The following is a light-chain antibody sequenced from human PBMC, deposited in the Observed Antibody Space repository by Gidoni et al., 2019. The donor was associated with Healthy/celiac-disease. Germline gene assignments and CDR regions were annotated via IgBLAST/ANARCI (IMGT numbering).Light chain of an antibody. J-gene: IGKJ4*01. CDR3: QQYYSTPLT. CDR1: QSVLYSSNNQNY. CDR2: WAS. Sequence: DIVMTQSPDSLAVSLGERATINCKSSQSVLYSSNNQNYLAWYQQIPGQPPKLLIYWASTRESGVPERFSGSGSGTDFTLTSSSLQAEDVAVYYCQQYYSTPLTFGGGTKVEIK. V-gene: IGKV4-1*01.